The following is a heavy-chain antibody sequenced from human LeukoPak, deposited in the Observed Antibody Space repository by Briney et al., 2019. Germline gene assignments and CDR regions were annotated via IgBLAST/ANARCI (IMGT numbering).Heavy chain of an antibody. D-gene: IGHD3-3*01. J-gene: IGHJ5*02. CDR2: ISAYNGNT. CDR1: GYTFTSYG. V-gene: IGHV1-18*01. CDR3: ARAGSGYWHWFDP. Sequence: ASVKVSCKAPGYTFTSYGISWVGQAPGQGLEWMGWISAYNGNTKYAQKFQGRVTMTTDTSTSTAYMELRSLRSDDTAVYYCARAGSGYWHWFDPWGQGTLVTVSS.